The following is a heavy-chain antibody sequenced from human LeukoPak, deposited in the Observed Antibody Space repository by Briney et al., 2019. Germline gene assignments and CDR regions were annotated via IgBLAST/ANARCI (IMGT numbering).Heavy chain of an antibody. CDR3: ARDGPQDIVVVVAAPGYYFDY. CDR2: IKQDGSEK. D-gene: IGHD2-15*01. V-gene: IGHV3-7*01. Sequence: GGSLRLSCAASGVTFSSYWMSWVRQAPGKGREWVANIKQDGSEKYYVDSVKGRFTISRDNAKNSLYLQMNSLRAEDTAVYYCARDGPQDIVVVVAAPGYYFDYWGQGTLVTVSS. CDR1: GVTFSSYW. J-gene: IGHJ4*02.